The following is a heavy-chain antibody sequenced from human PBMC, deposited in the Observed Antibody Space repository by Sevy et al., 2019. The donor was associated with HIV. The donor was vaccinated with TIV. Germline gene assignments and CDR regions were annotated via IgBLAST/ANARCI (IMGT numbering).Heavy chain of an antibody. CDR3: ARVGLLWYWYFDL. CDR1: GGSISSYY. CDR2: IYYSGST. D-gene: IGHD2-15*01. V-gene: IGHV4-59*01. J-gene: IGHJ2*01. Sequence: SETLSLTCTVSGGSISSYYWSWIRQPPGKGLEWIGYIYYSGSTNYNPSLKSRVTISVDTSKNQFSLKLSPVTAADTAVYYCARVGLLWYWYFDLWGRGTLVTVSS.